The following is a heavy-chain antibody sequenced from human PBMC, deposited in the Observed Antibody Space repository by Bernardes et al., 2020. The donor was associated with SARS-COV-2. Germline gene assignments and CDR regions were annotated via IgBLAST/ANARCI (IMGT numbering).Heavy chain of an antibody. CDR3: ATSPITLLWSGQPYGMDV. Sequence: GGFLRTSFAAPGFFFSSYSMTWVPQAPGKGPEWVSSLRGGGDETNYSGSVKGRFTVSRDNAKNSLHLQMNSLRGEDTAVYYCATSPITLLWSGQPYGMDVWGQGATVTVFS. CDR2: LRGGGDET. V-gene: IGHV3-23*01. D-gene: IGHD3-10*01. J-gene: IGHJ6*02. CDR1: GFFFSSYS.